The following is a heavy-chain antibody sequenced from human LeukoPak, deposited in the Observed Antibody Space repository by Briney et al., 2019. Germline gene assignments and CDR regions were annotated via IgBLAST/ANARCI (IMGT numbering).Heavy chain of an antibody. CDR2: IYYSGST. CDR3: ARHKPYSSGWYFSWFDP. V-gene: IGHV4-39*01. Sequence: SETLSLTRTVSGGSISSSSYYWGWIRQPPGKGLEWIGSIYYSGSTYYNPSLKSRVTISVDTSKNQFSLKLSSVTAADTAVYYCARHKPYSSGWYFSWFDPWGQGTLVTVSS. D-gene: IGHD6-19*01. CDR1: GGSISSSSYY. J-gene: IGHJ5*02.